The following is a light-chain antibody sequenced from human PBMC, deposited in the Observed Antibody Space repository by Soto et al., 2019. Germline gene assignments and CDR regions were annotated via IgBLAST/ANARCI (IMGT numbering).Light chain of an antibody. J-gene: IGKJ1*01. CDR3: QQDGRSPWT. CDR1: QSVSSSF. Sequence: EIVLTQSPGTLSLSPGERATLSCRTSQSVSSSFLAWYQQKPGQAPRRLIYGASSRATGIPDRFSGSGSGTDFTLTISGLEPDDFAVYYCQQDGRSPWTFGLGTKVEIK. CDR2: GAS. V-gene: IGKV3-20*01.